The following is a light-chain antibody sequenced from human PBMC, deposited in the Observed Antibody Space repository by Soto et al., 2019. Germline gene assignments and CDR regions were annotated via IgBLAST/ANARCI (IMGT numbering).Light chain of an antibody. V-gene: IGLV1-40*01. J-gene: IGLJ3*02. Sequence: QSVLTQPPSVSGAPWHRVTISCSGSSSNIAAGYDVHWYQQLPGTAPRLLIYVSRNRPSGVPDRFSGSKSVTSASLAITGLQTDDEADYYCQSYDSSLRLAVFGGGTKLTVL. CDR3: QSYDSSLRLAV. CDR2: VSR. CDR1: SSNIAAGYD.